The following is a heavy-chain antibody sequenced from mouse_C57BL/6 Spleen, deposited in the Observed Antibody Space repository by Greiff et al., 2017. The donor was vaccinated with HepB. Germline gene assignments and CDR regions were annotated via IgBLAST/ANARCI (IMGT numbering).Heavy chain of an antibody. J-gene: IGHJ4*01. Sequence: VKLVESGPELVKPGASVKISCKASGYAFSSSWMNWVKQRPGKGLEWIGRIYPGDGDTNYNGKFKGKATLTADKSSSTAYMQLSSLTSEDSAVYFCARDYGSSYEDAMDYWGQGTSVTVSS. CDR1: GYAFSSSW. CDR3: ARDYGSSYEDAMDY. CDR2: IYPGDGDT. V-gene: IGHV1-82*01. D-gene: IGHD1-1*01.